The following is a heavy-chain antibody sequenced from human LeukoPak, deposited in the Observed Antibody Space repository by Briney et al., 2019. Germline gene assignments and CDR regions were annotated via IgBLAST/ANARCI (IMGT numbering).Heavy chain of an antibody. D-gene: IGHD2-2*01. Sequence: GGSLRLSCAVSGFTVSSNYMSWVRQAPGKGLEWVSVIYSGGSTYYADSVEGRFTISRDNSKNTLYLQMNSLRAEDTAVYYCARDDCSSTSCTYHFDYWGQGTLVTVSS. V-gene: IGHV3-66*01. CDR1: GFTVSSNY. J-gene: IGHJ4*02. CDR2: IYSGGST. CDR3: ARDDCSSTSCTYHFDY.